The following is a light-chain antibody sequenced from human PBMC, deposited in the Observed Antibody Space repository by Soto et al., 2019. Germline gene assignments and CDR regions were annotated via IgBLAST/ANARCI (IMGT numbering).Light chain of an antibody. V-gene: IGKV1-5*01. CDR3: QQLNSYLSLT. CDR1: QRISSW. J-gene: IGKJ4*01. Sequence: DIQMTQSPSTLSASVGDRVTITFRASQRISSWLAWYQQKPGKAPKLLIYAASTLQSGVPSRFSGSGSGTEFTLTISSLQPEDFATYYCQQLNSYLSLTFGGGTKVDIK. CDR2: AAS.